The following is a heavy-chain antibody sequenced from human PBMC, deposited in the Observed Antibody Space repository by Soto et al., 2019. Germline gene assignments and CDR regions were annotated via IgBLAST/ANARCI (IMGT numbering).Heavy chain of an antibody. D-gene: IGHD2-15*01. J-gene: IGHJ4*02. V-gene: IGHV4-59*11. CDR1: GGSLNNQY. CDR3: ASGGWSHGT. CDR2: IYYNGNI. Sequence: QVQLQESGPRLVKPSETLSLMCTVSGGSLNNQYWSWIRQPPGKGLEWIGYIYYNGNINYNPSFESRVTFSVDTSKNQFALRLTSVTADDTAVYYCASGGWSHGTWGRGILVPVSS.